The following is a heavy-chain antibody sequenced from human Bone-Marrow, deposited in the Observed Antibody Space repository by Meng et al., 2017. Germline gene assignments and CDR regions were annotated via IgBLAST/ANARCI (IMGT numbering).Heavy chain of an antibody. CDR3: ARDLASGGYDN. Sequence: ASVKVSCKASGYTFTGYYMLWVRRAPGQGLEWMGWINPNSGGTNYAQKFQGRVTMTRDTSISTAYMEPGRLRSDDAAVYYCARDLASGGYDNWGQGKLVNGAS. D-gene: IGHD1-26*01. J-gene: IGHJ4*02. V-gene: IGHV1-2*02. CDR2: INPNSGGT. CDR1: GYTFTGYY.